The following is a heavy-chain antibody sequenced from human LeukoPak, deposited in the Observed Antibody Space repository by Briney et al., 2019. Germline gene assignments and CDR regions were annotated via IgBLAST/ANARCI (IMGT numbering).Heavy chain of an antibody. CDR2: ISAHSGGI. J-gene: IGHJ4*02. CDR1: RFTFTDYA. D-gene: IGHD7-27*01. Sequence: GSLRLSCAASRFTFTDYAMHWVRQTPGKGLEWVSCISAHSGGIYYADSVKGRFTISRDNSKNTLYLQMNTLRAEDTALYYCAKDSANWGRHYDNWGQGTLVTVSS. CDR3: AKDSANWGRHYDN. V-gene: IGHV3-23*01.